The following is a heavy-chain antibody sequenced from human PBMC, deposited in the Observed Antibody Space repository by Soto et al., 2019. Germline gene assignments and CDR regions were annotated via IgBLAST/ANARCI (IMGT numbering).Heavy chain of an antibody. CDR2: ISSSSSYI. Sequence: EVQLVESGGGLVKPGGSLRLSCAASGFTFSSYSMNWVRQAPGKGLEWVSSISSSSSYIYYADSVKGRFTISRDNAKNSLYLQVISLSAEDTPVYYCSRGDSGYDYDYFEFDYWGPGTLVILSP. CDR1: GFTFSSYS. D-gene: IGHD5-12*01. V-gene: IGHV3-21*01. J-gene: IGHJ4*02. CDR3: SRGDSGYDYDYFEFDY.